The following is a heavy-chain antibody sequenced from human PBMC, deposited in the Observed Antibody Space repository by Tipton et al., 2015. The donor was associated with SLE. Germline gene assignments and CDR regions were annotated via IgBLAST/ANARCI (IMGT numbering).Heavy chain of an antibody. V-gene: IGHV4-34*01. D-gene: IGHD3-3*01. CDR2: INHSGST. Sequence: LRLSCAVYGGSFSGYYWSWIRQPPGKGLEWIGEINHSGSTNYNPSLKSRVTISVDTSKNQFSLKLSSVTAADTAVYYCARTDFWSGYSGGYWGQGTLVTVSS. J-gene: IGHJ4*02. CDR3: ARTDFWSGYSGGY. CDR1: GGSFSGYY.